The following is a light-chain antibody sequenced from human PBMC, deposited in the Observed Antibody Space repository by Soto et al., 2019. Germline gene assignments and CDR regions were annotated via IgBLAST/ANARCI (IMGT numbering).Light chain of an antibody. CDR3: QRFNSYSEA. CDR2: KAS. CDR1: QTISSW. J-gene: IGKJ1*01. V-gene: IGKV1-5*03. Sequence: IHITQSPSTLSPSVEDRVTITSLASQTISSWLAWYQHKGRKADKLLIYKASTLIRVVPSRVRGIGSGTEFTLTICSLQTDNFATYYCQRFNSYSEAFDQGTKVDI.